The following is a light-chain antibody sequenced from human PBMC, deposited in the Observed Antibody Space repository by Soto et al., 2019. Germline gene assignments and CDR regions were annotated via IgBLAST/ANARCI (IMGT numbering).Light chain of an antibody. CDR1: QDISSW. J-gene: IGKJ2*01. CDR2: ATS. Sequence: DIQMTQSPSSVSASVGDRVTIPCRASQDISSWLAWYQQKPGKAPKLLIYATSRVQSEVQSRFSGTEFGTEFTRTISSLQPEDFATYYFQQANSFPYTVGQGTKLEIK. V-gene: IGKV1D-12*01. CDR3: QQANSFPYT.